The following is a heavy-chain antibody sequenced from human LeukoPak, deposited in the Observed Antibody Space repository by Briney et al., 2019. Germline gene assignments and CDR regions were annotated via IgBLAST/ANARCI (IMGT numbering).Heavy chain of an antibody. J-gene: IGHJ3*02. CDR3: AKDGGSDPDSFDI. Sequence: PSETLSLTCTVSGGSISSYYWSWLRQPPGKGLEWLGYIYYSGSTNYNPSLKSRVTISVDSSKNQFSLKLSSVTAADTAVYYCAKDGGSDPDSFDIWGQGTMVTVSS. V-gene: IGHV4-59*01. CDR2: IYYSGST. CDR1: GGSISSYY. D-gene: IGHD2-15*01.